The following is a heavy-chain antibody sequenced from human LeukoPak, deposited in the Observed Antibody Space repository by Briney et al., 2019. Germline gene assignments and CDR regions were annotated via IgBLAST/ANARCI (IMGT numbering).Heavy chain of an antibody. J-gene: IGHJ6*02. CDR3: ARTGRGQSRPQDMVRGDPYYSYGMDV. CDR1: GYTFTSCY. CDR2: INPTESSK. D-gene: IGHD3-10*01. Sequence: ASVTVSCKASGYTFTSCYMHWVRQAPGQGLEWMGIINPTESSKSYAQKFQGRVSMTRDTSTSTVYMELSSLRSEDTAVYYCARTGRGQSRPQDMVRGDPYYSYGMDVWGQGTTVTVSS. V-gene: IGHV1-46*01.